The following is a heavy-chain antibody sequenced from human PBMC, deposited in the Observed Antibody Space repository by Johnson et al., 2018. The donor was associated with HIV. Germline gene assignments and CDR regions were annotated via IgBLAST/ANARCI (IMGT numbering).Heavy chain of an antibody. D-gene: IGHD6-13*01. Sequence: VQLVESGGGLVQPGGSLRLSCAAPGLTFSSHSMSWVRQVPGKGLEFVANITEDESAKSNVEAVKGRCTISRDNANNLMYLQMSSLRAEDTAVYYCARDPGYSSFDIWGQGAMVIVSS. J-gene: IGHJ3*02. CDR1: GLTFSSHS. CDR3: ARDPGYSSFDI. CDR2: ITEDESAK. V-gene: IGHV3-7*05.